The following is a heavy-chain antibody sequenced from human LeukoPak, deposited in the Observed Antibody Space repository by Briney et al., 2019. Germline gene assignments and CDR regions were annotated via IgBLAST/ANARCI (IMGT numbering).Heavy chain of an antibody. CDR1: GGSFSGYY. V-gene: IGHV4-34*01. D-gene: IGHD3-10*01. Sequence: KASETLSLTCAVYGGSFSGYYWSWIRQPPGKGLEWIGEINHSGSTNYNPSLKSRVTISVDTSKNQFSLKLSSVTAADTAAYYCARGRPVLLWFGEPSNWFDPWGQGTLVTVSS. CDR3: ARGRPVLLWFGEPSNWFDP. CDR2: INHSGST. J-gene: IGHJ5*02.